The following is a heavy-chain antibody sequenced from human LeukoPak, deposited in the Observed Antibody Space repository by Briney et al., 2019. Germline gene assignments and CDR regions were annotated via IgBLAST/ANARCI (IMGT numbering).Heavy chain of an antibody. Sequence: GGSLRLSCAASGFTVSSNYMSWVRQVPGKGLEWVSVIYSGGSTYYADSVKGRFTISRDNSKNTLYLQMNSLRAEDTAVYYCARGLHYYGSGSLDYWGQGTLVTVSS. J-gene: IGHJ4*02. V-gene: IGHV3-66*01. CDR2: IYSGGST. D-gene: IGHD3-10*01. CDR1: GFTVSSNY. CDR3: ARGLHYYGSGSLDY.